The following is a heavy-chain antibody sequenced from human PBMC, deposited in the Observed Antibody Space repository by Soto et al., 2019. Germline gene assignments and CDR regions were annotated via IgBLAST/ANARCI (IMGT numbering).Heavy chain of an antibody. CDR2: IIPIFGTA. D-gene: IGHD2-2*01. CDR1: GGTFSSYA. J-gene: IGHJ5*02. Sequence: QVQLVQSGAEVKKPGSSVKVSCKASGGTFSSYAISWVRQAPGLGLEWMGGIIPIFGTANYAQKVQGRVTITADESTSIAYMELSSLRSEDTAVYYCASLSLPAAIGWFDPWGQGTLVTVSS. CDR3: ASLSLPAAIGWFDP. V-gene: IGHV1-69*01.